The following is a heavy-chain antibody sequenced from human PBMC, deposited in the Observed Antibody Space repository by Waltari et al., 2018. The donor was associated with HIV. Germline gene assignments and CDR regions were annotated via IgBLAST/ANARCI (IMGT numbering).Heavy chain of an antibody. D-gene: IGHD6-19*01. CDR2: ISWNSGSI. V-gene: IGHV3-9*01. CDR3: AKDSGWLRYFDY. CDR1: GFTFDDYA. J-gene: IGHJ4*02. Sequence: EVQLVESGGGLVQPGRSLRLSCAASGFTFDDYAMHWVRQAPGKGLEWVSGISWNSGSIGYADSVKGRFTISRDNAKNSLYLQMNSLRAEDTALYYCAKDSGWLRYFDYWGQGTLVTVSS.